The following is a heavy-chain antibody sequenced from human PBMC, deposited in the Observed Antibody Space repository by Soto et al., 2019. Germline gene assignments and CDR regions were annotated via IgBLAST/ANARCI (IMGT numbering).Heavy chain of an antibody. CDR2: ISAHNGNT. D-gene: IGHD1-1*01. CDR1: GYGFTTYG. Sequence: QVHLVQSGAEVKKPGASVKVSCKGSGYGFTTYGVTWVLQAPGQGLEWMAWISAHNGNTNYAQKLQGRVTVTRDTSTSTAYMELRSLRSDDTAVYYCARGRYGDYWGQAALVTVSS. CDR3: ARGRYGDY. V-gene: IGHV1-18*01. J-gene: IGHJ4*02.